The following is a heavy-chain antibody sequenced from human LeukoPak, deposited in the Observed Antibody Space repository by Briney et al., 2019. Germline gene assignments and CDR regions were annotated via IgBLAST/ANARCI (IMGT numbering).Heavy chain of an antibody. V-gene: IGHV3-30-3*01. CDR3: ASKAVLALDY. CDR2: ISYDGSNK. D-gene: IGHD2-15*01. J-gene: IGHJ4*02. Sequence: GGSLRLSCAASGFTFITYQMHWVRQTPGKGLEWVALISYDGSNKYYADSVKGRFTISRDNSKNTLYLQMNSLRAEDTAVYYCASKAVLALDYWGQGTLVSVSS. CDR1: GFTFITYQ.